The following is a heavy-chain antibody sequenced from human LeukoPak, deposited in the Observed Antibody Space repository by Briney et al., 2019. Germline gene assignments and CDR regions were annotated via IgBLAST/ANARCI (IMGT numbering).Heavy chain of an antibody. CDR1: EFSVGSNY. CDR2: ISGSGVNT. D-gene: IGHD2-2*01. V-gene: IGHV3-23*01. Sequence: GGSLRLSCAASEFSVGSNYMTWVRQAPGKGLEWVSVISGSGVNTYYADSVKGRFTISRDNSKNTLFLQMNSLRAEDTAVYYCAKGSVPVVAMNAFEIWGQGTMVTVSS. J-gene: IGHJ3*02. CDR3: AKGSVPVVAMNAFEI.